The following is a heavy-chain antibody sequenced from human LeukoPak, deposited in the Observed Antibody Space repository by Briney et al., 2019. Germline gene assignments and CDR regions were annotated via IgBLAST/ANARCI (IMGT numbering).Heavy chain of an antibody. CDR2: ISGSGGST. CDR3: AKAWYCSGGSCYGGFDY. Sequence: GGSLRLSCAASGFTFSSYAMSWVRQAPGKGLEWVSAISGSGGSTYYADSVKGRFTISRDNSNNTLYLQMNSLRAEDTAVYYCAKAWYCSGGSCYGGFDYWGQRTLVTVSS. D-gene: IGHD2-15*01. CDR1: GFTFSSYA. V-gene: IGHV3-23*01. J-gene: IGHJ4*02.